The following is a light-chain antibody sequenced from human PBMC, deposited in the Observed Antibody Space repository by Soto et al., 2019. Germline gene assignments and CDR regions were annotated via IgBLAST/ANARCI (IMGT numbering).Light chain of an antibody. Sequence: EIVLTQTPGTLSLSPGERATLSCRASQSVSSHLAWYQQKPGQAPRLLIYDASNRATGIPARFSGSGSGTDFTLTISSLDPEDFAVYYCQQRADWWTFGQGTKVEVK. J-gene: IGKJ1*01. CDR3: QQRADWWT. CDR1: QSVSSH. CDR2: DAS. V-gene: IGKV3-11*01.